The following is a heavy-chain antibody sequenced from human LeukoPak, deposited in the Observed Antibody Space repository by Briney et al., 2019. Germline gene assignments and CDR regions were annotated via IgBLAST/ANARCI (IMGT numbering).Heavy chain of an antibody. Sequence: PSETLSLTCTVSGGSISSGGYYWGWIRQPPEKGLEWIGSIHYSGSTYYNPSLKSRVTISVYTSKTQFSLRLTSVTAADTAVYYCARLISGSTGNLDYWGQGTLVTVSS. CDR1: GGSISSGGYY. D-gene: IGHD1-26*01. J-gene: IGHJ4*02. CDR3: ARLISGSTGNLDY. CDR2: IHYSGST. V-gene: IGHV4-39*01.